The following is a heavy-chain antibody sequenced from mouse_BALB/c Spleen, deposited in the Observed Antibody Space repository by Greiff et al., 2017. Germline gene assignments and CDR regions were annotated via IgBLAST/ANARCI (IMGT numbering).Heavy chain of an antibody. J-gene: IGHJ4*01. D-gene: IGHD1-1*01. CDR2: ISYSGST. Sequence: VQLKESGPGLVKPSQSLSLTCTVTGYSITSDYAWNWIRQFPGNKLEWMGYISYSGSTSYNPSLKSRISITRDTSKNQFFLQLNSVTTEDTATYYCAREVGGYAMDYWGQGTSVTVSS. CDR3: AREVGGYAMDY. V-gene: IGHV3-2*02. CDR1: GYSITSDYA.